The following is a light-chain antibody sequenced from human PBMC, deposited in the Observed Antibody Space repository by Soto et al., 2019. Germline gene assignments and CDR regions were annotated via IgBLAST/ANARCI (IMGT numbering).Light chain of an antibody. CDR1: SSNIGVNT. Sequence: QSVVTQPPSASGTPGQGVTISCSGSSSNIGVNTVNWYQQLPGTAPNLLIYSNNLRPSGVPDRFSGSKSGTSASLAISGVQSEDEADYHCASWDDSLNGVVFGGGTKLTVL. CDR2: SNN. CDR3: ASWDDSLNGVV. J-gene: IGLJ2*01. V-gene: IGLV1-44*01.